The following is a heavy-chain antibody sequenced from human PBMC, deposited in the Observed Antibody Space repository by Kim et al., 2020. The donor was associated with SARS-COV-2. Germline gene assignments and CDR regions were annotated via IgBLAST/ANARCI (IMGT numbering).Heavy chain of an antibody. D-gene: IGHD6-13*01. J-gene: IGHJ5*02. CDR3: AISIAANWFDP. V-gene: IGHV1-18*01. CDR2: T. Sequence: TNYAQKLQGRVTMTTDTSTSTAYMELRSLRSDDTAVYYCAISIAANWFDPWGQGTLVTVSS.